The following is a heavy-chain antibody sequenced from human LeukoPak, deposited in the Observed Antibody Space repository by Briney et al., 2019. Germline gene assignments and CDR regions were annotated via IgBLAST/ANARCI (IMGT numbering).Heavy chain of an antibody. D-gene: IGHD6-19*01. J-gene: IGHJ4*02. CDR1: GDSVSSNTAV. CDR3: ARENSRGRFDY. V-gene: IGHV6-1*01. CDR2: TYYRSKWYN. Sequence: SQTLSLTCAISGDSVSSNTAVWNWIRQSASRGLEWLGRTYYRSKWYNNYAVSVKSRITINSDSSKNQVSLQLSSVSPEDTAMYYCARENSRGRFDYWGQGTLVTVSS.